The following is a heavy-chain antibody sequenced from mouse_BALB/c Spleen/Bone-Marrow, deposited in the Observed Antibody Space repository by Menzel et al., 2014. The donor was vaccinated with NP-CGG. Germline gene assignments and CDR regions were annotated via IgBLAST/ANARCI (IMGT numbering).Heavy chain of an antibody. D-gene: IGHD2-14*01. Sequence: VMLVESGPGLVQPSQSLSITCTVSGFSLTSYGVHWVRQSPGKGLEWLGVIWSGGSTDYNAAFISRLSISKDNSKSQVFFKMNSLQANDTAIYYCARRRYRYDAMDYWGQGTSVTVSS. CDR1: GFSLTSYG. J-gene: IGHJ4*01. CDR3: ARRRYRYDAMDY. V-gene: IGHV2-2*02. CDR2: IWSGGST.